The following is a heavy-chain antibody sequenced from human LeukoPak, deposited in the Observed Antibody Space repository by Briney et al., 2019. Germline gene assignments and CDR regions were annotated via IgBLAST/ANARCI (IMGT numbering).Heavy chain of an antibody. CDR2: IIPIFGTA. V-gene: IGHV1-69*13. Sequence: ASVKVSCKASGYTFTSYAISWVRQAPGQGLEWMGGIIPIFGTANYAQKFQGRVTITADESTSTAYMELSSLRSEDTAVYYCARDQAVAVAANGWEQNWFDPWGQGTLVTVSS. CDR3: ARDQAVAVAANGWEQNWFDP. D-gene: IGHD6-19*01. CDR1: GYTFTSYA. J-gene: IGHJ5*02.